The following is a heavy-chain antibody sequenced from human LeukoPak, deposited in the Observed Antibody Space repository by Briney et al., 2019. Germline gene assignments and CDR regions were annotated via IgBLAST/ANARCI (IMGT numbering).Heavy chain of an antibody. CDR1: GFTFSSYA. V-gene: IGHV3-23*02. Sequence: PGGSLRLSCAASGFTFSSYAMTWVRQAPGKGLEWVSGISGSGDLTDYGDSVKGRFTISRDNSKNTLYLQMNSLRAEDTAVYYCAKLVQSWGGLDYWGQGTLVTVSS. D-gene: IGHD7-27*01. CDR3: AKLVQSWGGLDY. J-gene: IGHJ4*02. CDR2: ISGSGDLT.